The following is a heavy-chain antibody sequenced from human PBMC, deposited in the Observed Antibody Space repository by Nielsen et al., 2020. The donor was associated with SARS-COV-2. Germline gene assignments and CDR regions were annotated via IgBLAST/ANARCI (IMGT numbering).Heavy chain of an antibody. Sequence: SETLSLTCAVYGGSLRGYYWTWIRQPPGKGLEWIGEINHYGSTNYNPSLKSRVTMSLDTSKNQFSLKLTSVTAADTAVYYCARFRSGGYWYFDVWGRGTLVTVSS. CDR1: GGSLRGYY. D-gene: IGHD3-3*01. CDR2: INHYGST. V-gene: IGHV4-34*01. CDR3: ARFRSGGYWYFDV. J-gene: IGHJ2*01.